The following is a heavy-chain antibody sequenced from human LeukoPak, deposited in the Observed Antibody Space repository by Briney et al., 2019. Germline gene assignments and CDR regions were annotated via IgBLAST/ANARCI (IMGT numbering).Heavy chain of an antibody. V-gene: IGHV3-30*04. CDR2: ISYDGSNK. J-gene: IGHJ4*02. CDR3: ARKKQQLGIDY. Sequence: GGSLRLSCAASGFTFSSYAMHWVRQAPGKGLEWVAVISYDGSNKYYADSVKGRFTISRDNSKNTLYLQMNSLRAEDTAVYYCARKKQQLGIDYWGQGTLVTVSS. D-gene: IGHD6-13*01. CDR1: GFTFSSYA.